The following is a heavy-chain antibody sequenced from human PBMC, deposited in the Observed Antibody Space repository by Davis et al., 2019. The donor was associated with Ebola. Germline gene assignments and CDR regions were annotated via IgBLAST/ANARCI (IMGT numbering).Heavy chain of an antibody. D-gene: IGHD3-3*01. J-gene: IGHJ6*02. CDR3: ARSNYDFWSGYYWDYYYGMDV. CDR2: INPNSGGT. CDR1: GYTFTGSY. V-gene: IGHV1-2*04. Sequence: ASVKVSCKASGYTFTGSYMHWVRQAPGQGLEWMGWINPNSGGTNYAQKFQGWVTMTRDTSISTAYMELSRLRSDDTAVYYCARSNYDFWSGYYWDYYYGMDVWGQGTTVTVSS.